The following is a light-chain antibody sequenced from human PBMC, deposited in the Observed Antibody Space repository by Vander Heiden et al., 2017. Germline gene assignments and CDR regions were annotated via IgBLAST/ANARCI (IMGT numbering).Light chain of an antibody. CDR2: DAS. J-gene: IGKJ4*01. Sequence: ELVLTKSPATLSLSPGDRATLSCRASQSISSYLAWYQQKPGQAPRLLIYDASNRATGIPARFSGSGSGTDFTLTISSLEPEDFAVYYCQQRGNWPLTFGGGTKVEIK. V-gene: IGKV3-11*01. CDR3: QQRGNWPLT. CDR1: QSISSY.